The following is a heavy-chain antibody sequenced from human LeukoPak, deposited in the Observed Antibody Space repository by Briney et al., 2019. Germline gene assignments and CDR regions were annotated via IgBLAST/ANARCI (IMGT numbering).Heavy chain of an antibody. CDR2: IYYSGST. CDR1: GGSISSYY. D-gene: IGHD6-13*01. CDR3: ARDQGDSSSWYWAFDI. J-gene: IGHJ3*02. Sequence: SETLSLTCTVSGGSISSYYWSWIRQPPGKGLEWIGYIYYSGSTNYNPSLKSRVTISVDTSKNQFSLKLSSVTAADTAVYYCARDQGDSSSWYWAFDIWGQGTMVTVSS. V-gene: IGHV4-59*01.